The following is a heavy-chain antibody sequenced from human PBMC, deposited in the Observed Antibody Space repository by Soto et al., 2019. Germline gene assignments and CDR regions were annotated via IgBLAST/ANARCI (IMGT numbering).Heavy chain of an antibody. CDR3: ARDYGSGFYFGMDV. CDR2: ISYSGTT. J-gene: IGHJ6*02. D-gene: IGHD3-10*01. CDR1: GDSISSGDYF. Sequence: QVQLQESGPGLVKPSQTLSLSCAVSGDSISSGDYFWSWIRQPPGRGLEWLGDISYSGTTYYNPSLKSRLTMSTDTSKNQFSLKLSSVTVADTALYYCARDYGSGFYFGMDVWGHGTTVTVSS. V-gene: IGHV4-31*11.